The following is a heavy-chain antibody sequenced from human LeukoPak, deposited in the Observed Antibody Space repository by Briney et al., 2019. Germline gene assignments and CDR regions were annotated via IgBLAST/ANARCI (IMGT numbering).Heavy chain of an antibody. CDR1: GGTFSSYS. CDR2: IIPIFGTA. V-gene: IGHV1-69*05. Sequence: ASVKVSCKASGGTFSSYSLSWVRQAPGQGLEWMGGIIPIFGTANYAQKFQGRVTITTDESTSTAYMELSSLRSEDTAVYYCARTTGTQGKNAFDIWGQGTMVTVSS. J-gene: IGHJ3*02. D-gene: IGHD1-1*01. CDR3: ARTTGTQGKNAFDI.